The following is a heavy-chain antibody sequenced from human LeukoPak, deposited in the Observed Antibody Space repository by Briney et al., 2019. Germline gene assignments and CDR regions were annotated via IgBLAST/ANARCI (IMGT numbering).Heavy chain of an antibody. V-gene: IGHV4-61*02. Sequence: SQTLSLTCTVSGDSISSGDYYWSWIRQPAGKGLEWIGRISSSGSTNYNPSLKSRVTISVDTSKNQFSLKLSSVTAADTAVYYCAGVFPDGYYYHYMDVWGKGTTVTISS. D-gene: IGHD1-14*01. CDR3: AGVFPDGYYYHYMDV. CDR2: ISSSGST. CDR1: GDSISSGDYY. J-gene: IGHJ6*03.